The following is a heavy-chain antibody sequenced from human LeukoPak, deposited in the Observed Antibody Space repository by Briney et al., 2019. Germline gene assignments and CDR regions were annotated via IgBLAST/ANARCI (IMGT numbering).Heavy chain of an antibody. CDR3: AKEHGGSSWYEDAFDI. CDR2: ISGSGGST. J-gene: IGHJ3*02. CDR1: GFTFSSYA. Sequence: PGGSLRLSCAASGFTFSSYAMSWVRQAPGKGLEWVSAISGSGGSTYYADSVKGRFTISRDNSKNTLYLQKNSLRAEDTAVYYCAKEHGGSSWYEDAFDIWGQGTMVTVSS. V-gene: IGHV3-23*01. D-gene: IGHD6-13*01.